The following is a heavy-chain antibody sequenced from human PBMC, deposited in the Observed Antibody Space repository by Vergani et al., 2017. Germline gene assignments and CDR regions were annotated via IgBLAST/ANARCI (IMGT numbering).Heavy chain of an antibody. D-gene: IGHD1-1*01. CDR3: ARHTTYTDS. CDR2: IYPADSDT. V-gene: IGHV5-51*01. CDR1: VYSFGNYW. Sequence: EVELVQSGPEMRKPGESLKISCTGSVYSFGNYWIGWVRQMPGKGLEWMGIIYPADSDTRYSPSFQGQVTISADKSISTAFLQWDSLKASDTALYYCARHTTYTDSWGQGTLVTVSS. J-gene: IGHJ4*02.